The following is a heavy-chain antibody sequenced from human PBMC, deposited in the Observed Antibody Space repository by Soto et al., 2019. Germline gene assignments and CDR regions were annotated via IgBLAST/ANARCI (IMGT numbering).Heavy chain of an antibody. J-gene: IGHJ6*02. CDR2: IWHDGNNK. Sequence: GGSLRLSCAASGFTFSNYGMHWVRQAPGKGLEWVAIIWHDGNNKYYVDSVRGRFIISRDNSKNRLYLQMNSLRAEDTAVYYCASDLVGASDSYGLDVWGQGTPVTVSS. CDR1: GFTFSNYG. CDR3: ASDLVGASDSYGLDV. D-gene: IGHD1-26*01. V-gene: IGHV3-33*01.